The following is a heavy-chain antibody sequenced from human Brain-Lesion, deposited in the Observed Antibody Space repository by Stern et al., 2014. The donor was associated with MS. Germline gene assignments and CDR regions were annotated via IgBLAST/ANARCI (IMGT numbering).Heavy chain of an antibody. Sequence: QVQLQESGPGLVKPSDTLSLTCSVSGDSLSSSTFYWGWIRQPPGKGPEWIGSVYYSGNTYYHPSLKSRVTISVDTSKTQFPLRLPSVTAADTAVYYCARHQLGYGYAYLRYWGQGTLVTVSS. D-gene: IGHD5-18*01. CDR1: GDSLSSSTFY. J-gene: IGHJ4*02. CDR2: VYYSGNT. V-gene: IGHV4-39*01. CDR3: ARHQLGYGYAYLRY.